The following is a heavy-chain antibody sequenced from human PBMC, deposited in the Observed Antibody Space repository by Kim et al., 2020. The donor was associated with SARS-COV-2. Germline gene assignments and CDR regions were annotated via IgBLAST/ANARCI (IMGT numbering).Heavy chain of an antibody. CDR2: IYYSGST. Sequence: SETLSLTCTVSGGSISSSSYYWGWIRQPPGKGLEWIGSIYYSGSTYYNPSLKSRVTISVDTSKNQFSLKLSSVTAADTAVYYCARGYSTMIVVVTGAFDIWGQGTMVTVSS. CDR1: GGSISSSSYY. V-gene: IGHV4-39*07. CDR3: ARGYSTMIVVVTGAFDI. D-gene: IGHD3-22*01. J-gene: IGHJ3*02.